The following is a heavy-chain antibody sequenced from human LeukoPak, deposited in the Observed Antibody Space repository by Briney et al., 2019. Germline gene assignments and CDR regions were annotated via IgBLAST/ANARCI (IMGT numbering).Heavy chain of an antibody. CDR3: ARDLGSSTVTTAFDY. CDR1: GFIFNDYY. CDR2: ISRTGNTI. Sequence: GGSLRLSCAASGFIFNDYYMSWIRQAPGKGLEWPSYISRTGNTIYYRDSVKGRLTISRDNANNLLHLQMDNLRAEDTAVYYCARDLGSSTVTTAFDYWGQGTLVTVSS. J-gene: IGHJ4*02. V-gene: IGHV3-11*01. D-gene: IGHD4-17*01.